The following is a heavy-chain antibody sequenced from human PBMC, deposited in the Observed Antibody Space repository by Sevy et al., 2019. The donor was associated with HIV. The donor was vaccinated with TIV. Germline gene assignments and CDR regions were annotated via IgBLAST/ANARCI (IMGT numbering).Heavy chain of an antibody. CDR3: ARPGSGWFEFDS. V-gene: IGHV3-48*02. D-gene: IGHD6-19*01. Sequence: GGSLRLSCVASGFTFSSYSMNWVRQAPGKGLEWVSNIGSTGPTIYYADSVKGQFTISRDNAKNSLYLQMNSLREEDTAVYYCARPGSGWFEFDSWGQGTLVTVSS. CDR1: GFTFSSYS. CDR2: IGSTGPTI. J-gene: IGHJ4*02.